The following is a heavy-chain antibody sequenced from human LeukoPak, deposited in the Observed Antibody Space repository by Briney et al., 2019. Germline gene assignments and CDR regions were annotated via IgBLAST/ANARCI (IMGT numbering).Heavy chain of an antibody. V-gene: IGHV5-51*01. CDR1: GYSFTSYW. D-gene: IGHD6-19*01. Sequence: GESLKISCKGSGYSFTSYWIGWVRQMPGKGLEWMGIIYPGDSDTRYSPSFRGQVTISADKSISTAYLQWSSLKASDTAMYYCARLGEWAVAGNQPDYWGQGTLVTVSS. CDR3: ARLGEWAVAGNQPDY. J-gene: IGHJ4*02. CDR2: IYPGDSDT.